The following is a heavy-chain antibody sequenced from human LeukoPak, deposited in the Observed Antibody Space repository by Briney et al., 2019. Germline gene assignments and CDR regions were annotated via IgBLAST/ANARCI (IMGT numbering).Heavy chain of an antibody. V-gene: IGHV3-23*01. CDR1: GFTFSSYA. J-gene: IGHJ4*02. CDR2: ISGSGGT. D-gene: IGHD6-19*01. CDR3: ARDLAVAGNGHF. Sequence: GGSLRLSCAGPGFTFSSYAMSWVRQAPGKGLEWVSGISGSGGTYYVDSVKGRFTISRDNPKKTLYLQMNSLRAEDAAIYYCARDLAVAGNGHFWGQGTLVTVSS.